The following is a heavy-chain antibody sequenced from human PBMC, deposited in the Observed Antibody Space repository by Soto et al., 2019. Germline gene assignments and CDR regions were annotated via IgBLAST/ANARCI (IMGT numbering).Heavy chain of an antibody. CDR2: INHSDIT. D-gene: IGHD2-15*01. CDR1: GGSFSGFY. CDR3: AREGALLYGGNPDYYDTLDV. J-gene: IGHJ6*02. V-gene: IGHV4-34*01. Sequence: SETLSLTCAVYGGSFSGFYWSWIRQPPGKGLEWIGEINHSDITDYNPSLKDRVAISMDTSKNQFSLSLTSVTAADTAVYYCAREGALLYGGNPDYYDTLDVWGQGTTVTVSS.